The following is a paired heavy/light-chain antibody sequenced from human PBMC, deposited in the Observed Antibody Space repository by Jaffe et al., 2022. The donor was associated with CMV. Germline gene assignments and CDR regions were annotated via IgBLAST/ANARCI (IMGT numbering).Light chain of an antibody. CDR2: QAS. J-gene: IGKJ1*01. CDR1: QSTRNW. V-gene: IGKV1-5*03. CDR3: QQYNSYPWT. Sequence: DIQMTQSPSTLSASVGDTVSITCRASQSTRNWLAWYHQKVGKAPKLLIYQASNLESGVPSRFSGSGSGTEFTLTISSLQPDDFATYYCQQYNSYPWTFGQGTKVEIK.
Heavy chain of an antibody. J-gene: IGHJ1*01. CDR2: ISISGSST. V-gene: IGHV3-48*03. CDR3: ASGAAYFQK. CDR1: GITFSNYE. Sequence: EVQLVESGGGLAQPGGSLRLSCTASGITFSNYEMNWVRQTPGQGLEWLSNISISGSSTLYADSVKGRFTISRDNAKNSLFLQMNSLRAEDTAVYYCASGAAYFQKWGQGTLVIVSS.